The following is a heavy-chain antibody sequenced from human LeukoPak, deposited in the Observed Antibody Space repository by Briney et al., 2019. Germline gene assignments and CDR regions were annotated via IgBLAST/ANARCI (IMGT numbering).Heavy chain of an antibody. CDR2: IYYSGST. CDR1: GGSISSYY. V-gene: IGHV4-59*08. Sequence: PSETLSLTCTVSGGSISSYYWSWIRQPPGKRLEWIGYIYYSGSTNYNPSLTSRVTISVDTSKNQFSLRLTSVTAADTAVYFCARHGIWFGDTNRWFDPWGQGTLVTVSS. CDR3: ARHGIWFGDTNRWFDP. J-gene: IGHJ5*02. D-gene: IGHD3-10*01.